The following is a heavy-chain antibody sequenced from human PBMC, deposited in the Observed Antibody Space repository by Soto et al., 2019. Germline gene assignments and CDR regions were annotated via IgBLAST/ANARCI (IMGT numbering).Heavy chain of an antibody. CDR2: INTYNGKT. CDR3: ARDQSVYYDSRGYGDY. V-gene: IGHV1-18*01. D-gene: IGHD3-22*01. Sequence: QVHLVQSGAEVKKPGASVKVSCKASGYTFTSYGISWVRQAPGQGLEWMGWINTYNGKTNYAQKLQGRVTMTTDTSTSTAYMELRRLRSDDTAVYSCARDQSVYYDSRGYGDYWGQGTLVTVSS. J-gene: IGHJ4*02. CDR1: GYTFTSYG.